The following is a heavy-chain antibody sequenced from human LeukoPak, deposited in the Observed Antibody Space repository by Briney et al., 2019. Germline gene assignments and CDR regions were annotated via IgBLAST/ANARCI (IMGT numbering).Heavy chain of an antibody. Sequence: SQTLSLTCTVSGGSISSGDYYWSWIRQPPGKGLEWIGYIYYSGSTYYNPSLKSRVTISVDTSKNQFSLKLSSVTAADTAVYYCARPYGDYYDAFDIWRQGTMVTVSS. CDR1: GGSISSGDYY. J-gene: IGHJ3*02. D-gene: IGHD4-17*01. CDR3: ARPYGDYYDAFDI. V-gene: IGHV4-30-4*01. CDR2: IYYSGST.